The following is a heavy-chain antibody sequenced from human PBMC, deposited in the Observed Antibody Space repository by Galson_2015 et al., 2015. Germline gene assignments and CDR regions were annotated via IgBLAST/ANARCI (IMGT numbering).Heavy chain of an antibody. CDR1: GYTFTNYG. CDR2: ISGYNGNT. V-gene: IGHV1-18*01. CDR3: ARSVDYGFWSGSGDWFEP. Sequence: SVKVSCKASGYTFTNYGVTWVRQAPGQGLERVGWISGYNGNTNYAQSLQDRVTMTTDKYTETAFLELRSLRSDDTAVYYCARSVDYGFWSGSGDWFEPWGQGTLVTVSS. D-gene: IGHD3-3*01. J-gene: IGHJ5*02.